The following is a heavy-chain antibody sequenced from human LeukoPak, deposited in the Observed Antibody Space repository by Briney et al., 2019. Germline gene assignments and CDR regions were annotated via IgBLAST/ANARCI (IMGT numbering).Heavy chain of an antibody. CDR1: GYTSTGYY. CDR2: INPNSGGT. V-gene: IGHV1-2*02. Sequence: GASVKVSCKASGYTSTGYYMHWVRQAPGQGLEWMGWINPNSGGTSYAQKFQGRVTITRDTSISTAYMELSRLRSDDTAVYYCARDRDFDYWGQGTLVTVSS. J-gene: IGHJ4*02. CDR3: ARDRDFDY.